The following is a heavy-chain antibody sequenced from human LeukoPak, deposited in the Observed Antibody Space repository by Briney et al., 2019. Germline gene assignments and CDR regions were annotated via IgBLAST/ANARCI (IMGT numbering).Heavy chain of an antibody. CDR1: GGSFSGYY. D-gene: IGHD5-18*01. Sequence: SETLSLTCAVYGGSFSGYYWSWIRQPPGKGLEWIGEINHSGSTNYNPSLKTRVTISVDTSKNQFSLNLSSVTAADTAVYYWARGRGAGRYSYGDVGYWGQGTLVTVSS. V-gene: IGHV4-34*01. CDR3: ARGRGAGRYSYGDVGY. J-gene: IGHJ4*02. CDR2: INHSGST.